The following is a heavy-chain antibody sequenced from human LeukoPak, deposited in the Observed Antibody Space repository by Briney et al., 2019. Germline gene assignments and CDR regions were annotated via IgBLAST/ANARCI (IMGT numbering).Heavy chain of an antibody. CDR1: RYTFISYY. Sequence: ASVKVSCKASRYTFISYYVHWVRQAPGQGLEWMGIISPSGGSTSYAQKFQGRVTMTEDTSTDTAYMELSSLRSEDTAVYYCATSNLRWEENWGQGTLVTVSS. V-gene: IGHV1-46*01. J-gene: IGHJ4*02. CDR2: ISPSGGST. D-gene: IGHD4-23*01. CDR3: ATSNLRWEEN.